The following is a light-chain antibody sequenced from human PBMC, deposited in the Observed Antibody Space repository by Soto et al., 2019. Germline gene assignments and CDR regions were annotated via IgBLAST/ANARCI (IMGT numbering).Light chain of an antibody. V-gene: IGLV1-44*01. CDR1: SSNIGSNT. Sequence: QPVLTQPPSASGTPGQRVTISCSGSSSNIGSNTVNWYQQLPGTAPKVLIYTNNHRPSGVPDRFSGSKSGTSASLAISGLQSEDEADYYCAAWDDSLDGVVFGGGTKVTVL. J-gene: IGLJ3*02. CDR2: TNN. CDR3: AAWDDSLDGVV.